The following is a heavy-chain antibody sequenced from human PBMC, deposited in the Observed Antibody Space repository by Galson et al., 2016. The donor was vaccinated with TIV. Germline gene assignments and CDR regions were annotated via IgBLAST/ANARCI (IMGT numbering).Heavy chain of an antibody. V-gene: IGHV3-53*01. D-gene: IGHD2-15*01. Sequence: SLRLSCAASGFSVSYKHMIWVRQSPGKGLEWVSLIYSNDNTYYADSVKGRFTISRDTSKNTLYLQMSSRRAEDTAVYYCAREGRGSAYPNNFDHWGQGTLVSVSS. CDR3: AREGRGSAYPNNFDH. J-gene: IGHJ4*02. CDR2: IYSNDNT. CDR1: GFSVSYKH.